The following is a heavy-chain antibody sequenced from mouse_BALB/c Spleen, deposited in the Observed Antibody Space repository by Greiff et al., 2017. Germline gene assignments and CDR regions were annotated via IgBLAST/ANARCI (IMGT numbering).Heavy chain of an antibody. CDR1: GFTFSNYW. V-gene: IGHV6-6*02. J-gene: IGHJ4*01. CDR2: IRLKSNNYAT. Sequence: DVMLVESGGGLVQPGGSMKLSCVASGFTFSNYWMNWVRQSPEKGLEWVAEIRLKSNNYATHYAESVKGRFTISRDDSKSSVYLQMNNLRAEDTGIYDCTRDDAMDYWGQGTSVTVSS. CDR3: TRDDAMDY.